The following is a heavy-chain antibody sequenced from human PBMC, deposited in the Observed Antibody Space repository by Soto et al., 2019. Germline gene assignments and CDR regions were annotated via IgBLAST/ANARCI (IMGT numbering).Heavy chain of an antibody. CDR1: GGSISSYY. CDR3: ASLASGGLRFLGSGFDI. J-gene: IGHJ3*02. CDR2: IYYSGST. Sequence: SETLSLTCTVSGGSISSYYWSLIRQPPGKGLEWIGYIYYSGSTNYNPSLKSRVTISVDTSKNQFSLKLSSVTAADTAVYYCASLASGGLRFLGSGFDICGQGTMVTVSS. V-gene: IGHV4-59*01. D-gene: IGHD3-3*01.